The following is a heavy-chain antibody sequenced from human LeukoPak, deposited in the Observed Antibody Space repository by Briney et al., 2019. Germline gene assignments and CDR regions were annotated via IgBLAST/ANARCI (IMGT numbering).Heavy chain of an antibody. V-gene: IGHV4-38-2*02. CDR1: GYSISSGYY. J-gene: IGHJ4*02. Sequence: SETLSLTCNVSGYSISSGYYWGWIRQPPGKGLDWIGNIYHTGNTNYNPSLKSRVTISVDTSNNQFSLKLSSVTAADTAVYYCARGVAYWGQGTLVTVSS. CDR2: IYHTGNT. CDR3: ARGVAY.